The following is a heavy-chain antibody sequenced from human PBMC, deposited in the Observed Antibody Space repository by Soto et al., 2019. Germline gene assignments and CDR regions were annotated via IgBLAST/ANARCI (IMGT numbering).Heavy chain of an antibody. CDR2: IGTSSSNM. CDR1: GFSFSSYS. J-gene: IGHJ4*02. V-gene: IGHV3-48*01. CDR3: ARKEGGVGSAWSVGY. Sequence: EVQLVESGGGLVQPGGSLRLSCVASGFSFSSYSMNWVRQAPGKGLEWVAHIGTSSSNMNYADSVKGRITISRDNAKNSLYLQMNSLTAEDTGVYYCARKEGGVGSAWSVGYWGQGTLVTVSS. D-gene: IGHD3-16*01.